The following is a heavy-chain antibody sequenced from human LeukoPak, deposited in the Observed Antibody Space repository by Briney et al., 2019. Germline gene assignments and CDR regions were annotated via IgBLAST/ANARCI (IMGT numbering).Heavy chain of an antibody. V-gene: IGHV1-18*01. CDR1: GYTFTSYG. CDR2: ISAYNGNT. J-gene: IGHJ4*02. D-gene: IGHD3-22*01. Sequence: VASVTVSCKASGYTFTSYGISWVRQAPGQGLEWMGWISAYNGNTNYAQKLQGRVTMTTDTSTSTAYMELRSLRSDDTAVYYCARAAYYDSSGYYLPDYWGQGTPVTVSS. CDR3: ARAAYYDSSGYYLPDY.